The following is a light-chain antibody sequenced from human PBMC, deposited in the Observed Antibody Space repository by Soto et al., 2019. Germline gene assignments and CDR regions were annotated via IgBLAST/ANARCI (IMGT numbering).Light chain of an antibody. CDR2: GAS. V-gene: IGKV3-15*01. CDR3: YQYNKWLPYT. CDR1: QSVSTN. Sequence: EIVMTQSPATLSVFPGERATLSCRASQSVSTNLAWYQQKPGQAPRLLIYGASSRATGIPARFSGSGSGTEVTLTISSLQSEDFAVYYCYQYNKWLPYTFGQGTKLEIK. J-gene: IGKJ2*01.